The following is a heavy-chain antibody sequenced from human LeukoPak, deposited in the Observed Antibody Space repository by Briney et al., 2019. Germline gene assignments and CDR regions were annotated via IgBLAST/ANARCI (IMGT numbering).Heavy chain of an antibody. CDR2: MNPNNGDA. CDR3: ARAAAGQRYGDYDY. V-gene: IGHV1-2*02. Sequence: ASVKVSCKASGYSFTNYNMHWVRQAPGQGLESMGWMNPNNGDAKFSQKFQGRVTMTRDTSTTTAYLELNRLTSDDTAVYYCARAAAGQRYGDYDYWGQGTLVTVSS. J-gene: IGHJ4*02. CDR1: GYSFTNYN. D-gene: IGHD4-17*01.